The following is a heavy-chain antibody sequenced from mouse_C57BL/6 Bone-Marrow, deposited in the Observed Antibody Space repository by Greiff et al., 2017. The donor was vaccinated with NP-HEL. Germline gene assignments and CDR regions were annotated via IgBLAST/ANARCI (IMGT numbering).Heavy chain of an antibody. D-gene: IGHD2-2*01. CDR2: ICCDDDK. CDR1: GFSLSTFGMG. CDR3: ARMGLTSMDY. J-gene: IGHJ4*01. V-gene: IGHV8-8*01. Sequence: QVTLKESGPGILQPSQTLSLTCSFSGFSLSTFGMGVGWLRQPSGQGLDWLAHICCDDDKYYNPALKSRLTIAKDTSKNQVILKIANVDTADTATYYCARMGLTSMDYWGQGTSVTVSS.